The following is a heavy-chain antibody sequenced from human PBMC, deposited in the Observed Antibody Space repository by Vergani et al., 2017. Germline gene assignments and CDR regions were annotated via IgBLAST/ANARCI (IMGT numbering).Heavy chain of an antibody. J-gene: IGHJ4*02. CDR1: GYTFTSYG. D-gene: IGHD3-3*01. Sequence: QVQLVQSGAEVKKPGASVKVSCKASGYTFTSYGISWVRQAPGQGLEWMGWISAYNGNTNYAQKLQGRVTMTTDTSTSTAYMELRSLRSDDTAVYYCARDNLRILELAPPPLDYWGQGTLVTVSS. V-gene: IGHV1-18*01. CDR3: ARDNLRILELAPPPLDY. CDR2: ISAYNGNT.